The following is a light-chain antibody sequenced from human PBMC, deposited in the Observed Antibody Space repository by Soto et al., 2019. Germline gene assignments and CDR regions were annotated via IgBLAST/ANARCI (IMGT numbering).Light chain of an antibody. Sequence: IQMTQSPSTLAASVGDRGTSTCRASQGISSYLAWYQQKPGKAPQLLIYAASTLQSGVPSRFSGSGSGTDFTLTISCLQSEDFATYYCQQYYSYPLTFGQGTRLEIK. J-gene: IGKJ5*01. V-gene: IGKV1-8*01. CDR3: QQYYSYPLT. CDR1: QGISSY. CDR2: AAS.